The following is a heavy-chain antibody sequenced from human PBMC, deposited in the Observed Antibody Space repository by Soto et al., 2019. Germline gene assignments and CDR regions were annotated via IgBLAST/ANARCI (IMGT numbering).Heavy chain of an antibody. CDR3: ARDLRGSLWFGELSAYFDY. CDR2: IYHSGST. D-gene: IGHD3-10*01. J-gene: IGHJ4*02. V-gene: IGHV4-38-2*02. CDR1: GYSISSGYY. Sequence: NPSETLSLTCAVSGYSISSGYYWGWIRQPPGKGLEWIGSIYHSGSTYYNPSLKSRVTISVDTSKNQFSLKLSSVTAADTAVHYCARDLRGSLWFGELSAYFDYWGQGTLVTVSS.